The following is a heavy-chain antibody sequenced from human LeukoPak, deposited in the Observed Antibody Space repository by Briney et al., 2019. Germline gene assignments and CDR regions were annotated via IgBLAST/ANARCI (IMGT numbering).Heavy chain of an antibody. CDR1: GFTFSSYG. Sequence: GGSLRLSYAASGFTFSSYGMHWVRQAPGKGLEWVAFIRYDGSNKYYADSVKGRFTISRDNSKNTLYLQMNSLRAEDTAVYYCAKDSQWLRSRDAFDIWGQGTMVTVSS. J-gene: IGHJ3*02. D-gene: IGHD5-12*01. V-gene: IGHV3-30*02. CDR2: IRYDGSNK. CDR3: AKDSQWLRSRDAFDI.